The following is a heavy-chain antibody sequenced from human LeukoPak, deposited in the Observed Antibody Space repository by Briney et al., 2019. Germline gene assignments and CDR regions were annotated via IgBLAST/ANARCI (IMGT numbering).Heavy chain of an antibody. Sequence: GGSPRLSCAASGFTFSSYGMHWVRQAPGKGLEWVAFIRYDGSNKYYADSVKGRFTISRDNSKNTLYLQMNSLRAEDTAVYYCAKDQGPDHYFDYWGQGTLVTVSS. CDR3: AKDQGPDHYFDY. J-gene: IGHJ4*02. CDR2: IRYDGSNK. V-gene: IGHV3-30*02. CDR1: GFTFSSYG.